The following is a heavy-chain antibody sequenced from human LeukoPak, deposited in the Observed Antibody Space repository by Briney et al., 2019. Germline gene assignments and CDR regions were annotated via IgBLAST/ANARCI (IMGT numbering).Heavy chain of an antibody. V-gene: IGHV1-2*06. J-gene: IGHJ3*02. CDR2: INSNSAGT. D-gene: IGHD5-12*01. Sequence: ASVKVSCKASGYTFTAYYIHWVRQAPGQGLEWLRRINSNSAGTNYAQKFRGRVTMTRDTSISTVSMELSSLRSDDTAVYYCAVQTIVANTKGDAFDIWGQGTMVIVSS. CDR1: GYTFTAYY. CDR3: AVQTIVANTKGDAFDI.